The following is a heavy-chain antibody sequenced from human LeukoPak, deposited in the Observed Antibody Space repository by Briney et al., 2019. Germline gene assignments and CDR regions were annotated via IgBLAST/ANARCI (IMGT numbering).Heavy chain of an antibody. D-gene: IGHD3-10*01. J-gene: IGHJ4*02. CDR1: GGSISSYY. CDR2: IYFSGST. Sequence: SETLSLTCTVPGGSISSYYWTWIRQPPGKGLEWIGSIYFSGSTNYNPSLKSRVTISVATSKNQFSLKLSSVTAADTAVYYCARQSSLITVRGVSDYWGQGTLVTVSS. V-gene: IGHV4-59*08. CDR3: ARQSSLITVRGVSDY.